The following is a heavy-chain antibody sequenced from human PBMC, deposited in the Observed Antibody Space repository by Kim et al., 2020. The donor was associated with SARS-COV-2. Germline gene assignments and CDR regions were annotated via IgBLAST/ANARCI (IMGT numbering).Heavy chain of an antibody. D-gene: IGHD3-22*01. CDR2: ISSSSSTI. J-gene: IGHJ6*02. V-gene: IGHV3-48*02. CDR3: ARDDNYYDSSGYYYSYYGMDV. CDR1: GFTFSSYS. Sequence: GGSLRLSCAASGFTFSSYSMNWVRQAPGKGLEWVSYISSSSSTIYYADSVKGRFTISRDNAKNSLYLQMNSLRDEDTAVYYCARDDNYYDSSGYYYSYYGMDVWGQGTTVTVSS.